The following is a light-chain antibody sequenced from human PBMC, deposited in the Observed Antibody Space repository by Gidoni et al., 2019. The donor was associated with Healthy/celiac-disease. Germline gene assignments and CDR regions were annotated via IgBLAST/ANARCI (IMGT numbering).Light chain of an antibody. CDR3: QQYYSTPQT. CDR1: QSVLYSSNHKNY. J-gene: IGKJ2*01. Sequence: DIVMTQSPHSLAVSLGERATINCKSSQSVLYSSNHKNYLAWYQQKPGQPPKLLIYWASTRVSGVPDRFSGSGSGTDFTLTIRSLQAEDVAVYYCQQYYSTPQTFGQGTKLEIK. V-gene: IGKV4-1*01. CDR2: WAS.